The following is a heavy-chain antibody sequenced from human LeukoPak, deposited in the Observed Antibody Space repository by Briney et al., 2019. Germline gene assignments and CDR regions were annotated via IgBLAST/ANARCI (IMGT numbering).Heavy chain of an antibody. J-gene: IGHJ4*02. Sequence: GASVKVSCKASGYTFTSYGISWVRQAPGQGLDWMGWISAYNGNTNYAQKLQGRVTMTTDTSTSTAYMELRSLRSDDTAVYYCARDEYYFGSGSYFYFDYWGQGTLVTVSS. D-gene: IGHD3-10*01. CDR1: GYTFTSYG. CDR2: ISAYNGNT. CDR3: ARDEYYFGSGSYFYFDY. V-gene: IGHV1-18*01.